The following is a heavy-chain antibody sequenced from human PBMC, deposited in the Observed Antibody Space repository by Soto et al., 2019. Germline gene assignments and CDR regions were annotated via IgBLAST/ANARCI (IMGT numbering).Heavy chain of an antibody. V-gene: IGHV1-2*02. CDR1: LETFHGSY. CDR3: ARDPEYHDVSDI. J-gene: IGHJ3*02. D-gene: IGHD2-2*01. CDR2: INPNSGGT. Sequence: SVQLSCQESLETFHGSYSHWVREAPGQGLEWMGCINPNSGGTNYAQKFQGRVTMTRDTSISTAYMELSRLRSDDTAVYYCARDPEYHDVSDIWGQGTMVPVSS.